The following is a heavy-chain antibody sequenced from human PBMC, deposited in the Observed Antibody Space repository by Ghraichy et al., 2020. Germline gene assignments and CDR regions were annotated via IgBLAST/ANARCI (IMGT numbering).Heavy chain of an antibody. CDR3: VRCPPYHEDIGSQVIDAFDI. CDR2: INPKSGAT. V-gene: IGHV1-2*04. Sequence: ASVKVSCKASGYTFTDYFIHWVRQAPGQGLEWMGWINPKSGATKLARKFQDSVTMTRDTSINTAYMEVSRLRPDDTAVFYCVRCPPYHEDIGSQVIDAFDIWCQGTTVTLFS. D-gene: IGHD3-10*01. CDR1: GYTFTDYF. J-gene: IGHJ3*02.